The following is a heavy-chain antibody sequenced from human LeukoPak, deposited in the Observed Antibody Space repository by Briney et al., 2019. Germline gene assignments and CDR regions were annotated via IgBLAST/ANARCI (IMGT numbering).Heavy chain of an antibody. CDR1: GFTFSDYY. CDR2: ISSSGSTI. CDR3: ATYRQVLLPFES. J-gene: IGHJ4*02. D-gene: IGHD2-8*02. Sequence: PGGSLRLSCAASGFTFSDYYMSWIRQAPGKGLEWVSYISSSGSTIYYADSVKGRFTFSRDNAKNSLYLQMNSLRAEDTAIYYCATYRQVLLPFESWGQGTLVTVSS. V-gene: IGHV3-11*01.